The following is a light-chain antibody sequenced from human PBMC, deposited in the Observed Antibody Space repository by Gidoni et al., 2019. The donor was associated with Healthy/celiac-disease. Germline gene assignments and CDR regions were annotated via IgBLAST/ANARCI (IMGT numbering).Light chain of an antibody. CDR2: LGS. CDR1: QSLLHSDGYNY. V-gene: IGKV2-28*01. Sequence: DMVMTQSPLSLPVTPGEPASISGRSSQSLLHSDGYNYLDWYLQKPGQSPQLLIYLGSNRASGVPDRFSGSGSGTDVTLIISRVEAADVGVYYCMQALQTPPTFGQGTKLEIK. J-gene: IGKJ2*01. CDR3: MQALQTPPT.